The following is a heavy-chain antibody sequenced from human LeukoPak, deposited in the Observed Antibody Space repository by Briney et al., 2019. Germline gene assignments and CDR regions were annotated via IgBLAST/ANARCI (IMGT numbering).Heavy chain of an antibody. CDR1: GFTFSSYS. CDR2: ISSASNTI. V-gene: IGHV3-48*01. Sequence: GGSLRLSCAASGFTFSSYSMNWVRQAPGKGLEWVSYISSASNTIYYADSVKGRFTISRDNSKNSLYLQMNSLRAEDTAMYYCARDGWFGDYNWFDPWGQGTLVTVSS. CDR3: ARDGWFGDYNWFDP. J-gene: IGHJ5*02. D-gene: IGHD3-10*01.